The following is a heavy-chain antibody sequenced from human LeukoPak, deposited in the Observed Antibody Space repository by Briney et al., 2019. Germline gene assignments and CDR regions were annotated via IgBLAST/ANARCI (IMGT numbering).Heavy chain of an antibody. CDR3: TTGRGAFDI. CDR1: GFTFRIAW. D-gene: IGHD3-10*01. V-gene: IGHV3-15*01. CDR2: IKSETDGGTT. J-gene: IGHJ3*02. Sequence: PGGSLILSCAASGFTFRIAWMNWVRQAPGKGLEWIGRIKSETDGGTTDYAAPVKGRFTISRDDSRNTLYLQMNSLKTEDTAVYYCTTGRGAFDIWGQGTMVTVSS.